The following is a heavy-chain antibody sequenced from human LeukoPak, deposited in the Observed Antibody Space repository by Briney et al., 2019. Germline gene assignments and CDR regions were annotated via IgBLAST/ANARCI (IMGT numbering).Heavy chain of an antibody. V-gene: IGHV4-39*01. J-gene: IGHJ6*02. CDR2: IYYSGST. CDR3: ARRDIWFGDPTGPYYYGMDV. D-gene: IGHD3-10*01. CDR1: GGSIISSSYY. Sequence: KPSETLSLTCTVSGGSIISSSYYWGWIRQPPGKGLEWIGSIYYSGSTYYNPSLKSRVTISVDTSKNQFSLKLSSVTAADTAVYYCARRDIWFGDPTGPYYYGMDVWGQGTTVTVSS.